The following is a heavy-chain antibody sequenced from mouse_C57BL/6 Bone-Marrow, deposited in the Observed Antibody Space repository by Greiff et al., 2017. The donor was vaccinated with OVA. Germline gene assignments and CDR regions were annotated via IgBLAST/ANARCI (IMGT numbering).Heavy chain of an antibody. CDR3: AKKNDGYSLYFDV. CDR2: IWRGGST. J-gene: IGHJ1*03. CDR1: GFSLTSYG. V-gene: IGHV2-5*01. D-gene: IGHD2-3*01. Sequence: VQLLESGPGLVQPSQCLSLTCTVSGFSLTSYGVHWVRQSPGKGLEWLGVIWRGGSTDYNAAFMSRLSSTKDNSKSQVFLKMNSLQAYDTAIYYCAKKNDGYSLYFDVWGTGTTVTVSS.